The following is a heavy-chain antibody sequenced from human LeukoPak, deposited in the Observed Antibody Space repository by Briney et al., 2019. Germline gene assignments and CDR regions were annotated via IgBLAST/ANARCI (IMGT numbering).Heavy chain of an antibody. CDR3: ARGYCSGARCYSGDY. CDR1: GGSISTYY. J-gene: IGHJ4*02. Sequence: SETLSLTCTVSGGSISTYYWSWIRQPAGKGLEWIRRIYTSGSTDYNPSLKSRVTMSLDTSKNQFSLKLSSVTAADTAVYYCARGYCSGARCYSGDYWGQGTLVTVSS. D-gene: IGHD2-15*01. V-gene: IGHV4-4*07. CDR2: IYTSGST.